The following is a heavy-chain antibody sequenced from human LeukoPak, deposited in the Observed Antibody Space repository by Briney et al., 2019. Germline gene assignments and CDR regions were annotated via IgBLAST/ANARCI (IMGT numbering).Heavy chain of an antibody. CDR1: GGSFSGYY. Sequence: PSETLSLTCAVYGGSFSGYYWSWVRQAPGKGLEWVSVIYSGGSTYYADSVKGRFTISRDNSKNTLSLQMNSLRAEDTAVYYCARDYDILTGYLGYWGQGTLVTVSS. CDR2: IYSGGST. D-gene: IGHD3-9*01. CDR3: ARDYDILTGYLGY. V-gene: IGHV3-53*01. J-gene: IGHJ4*02.